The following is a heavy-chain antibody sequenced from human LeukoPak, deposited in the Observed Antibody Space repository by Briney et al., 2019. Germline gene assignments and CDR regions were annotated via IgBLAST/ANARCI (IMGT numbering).Heavy chain of an antibody. CDR2: ISASGGST. D-gene: IGHD6-19*01. Sequence: PGGSLRLSCAASGFTFSSYAINWVRQAPGKGLEWVSDISASGGSTYYADSVKGRFTISRDNSKKTVYLQMNNLRAEDTAVYFCAEDRDESSSAWYFFDYWGQGTLVTVSS. J-gene: IGHJ4*02. V-gene: IGHV3-23*01. CDR3: AEDRDESSSAWYFFDY. CDR1: GFTFSSYA.